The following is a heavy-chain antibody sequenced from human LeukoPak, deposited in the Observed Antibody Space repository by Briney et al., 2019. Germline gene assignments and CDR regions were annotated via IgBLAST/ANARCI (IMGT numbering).Heavy chain of an antibody. CDR2: ITSNSATI. Sequence: QPGGSLRLSCAASGFTFSVYSMNWVRQPPGLGLEWVSYITSNSATIQYADSVKGRFTISRDNAKNSLSLQMNSLRDEDTAVYYCGRSVGGHFDYWGQGMLVTVSS. J-gene: IGHJ4*02. V-gene: IGHV3-48*02. CDR1: GFTFSVYS. CDR3: GRSVGGHFDY. D-gene: IGHD3-16*01.